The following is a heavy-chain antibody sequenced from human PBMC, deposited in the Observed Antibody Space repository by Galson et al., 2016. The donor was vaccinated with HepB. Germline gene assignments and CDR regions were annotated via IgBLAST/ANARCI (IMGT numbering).Heavy chain of an antibody. J-gene: IGHJ6*02. CDR1: GFTFDDYT. D-gene: IGHD3-10*01. V-gene: IGHV3-43*01. CDR3: GKDWGSLWESSGKGMDV. Sequence: SLRLSCAASGFTFDDYTMHWVRQAPGKGLELVALISWDGRSPDYADSVRGRFTISRDNRQNLLYLQMNDLTSEDTALYYCGKDWGSLWESSGKGMDVWGQGATVIVSS. CDR2: ISWDGRSP.